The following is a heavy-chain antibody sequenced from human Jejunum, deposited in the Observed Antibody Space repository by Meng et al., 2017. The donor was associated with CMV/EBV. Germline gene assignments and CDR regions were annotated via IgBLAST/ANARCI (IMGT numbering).Heavy chain of an antibody. CDR2: ISSSCTTT. V-gene: IGHV3-11*01. CDR1: WFPLRCYY. Sequence: SLATSWFPLRCYYLGWIRQAPGKGLGWLSIISSSCTTTYYVDSVRGRFTISRDKAKNSLYLQMSSLRGEDTAVYYCARRRDYFDSWGQGTLVTVSS. J-gene: IGHJ4*02. CDR3: ARRRDYFDS.